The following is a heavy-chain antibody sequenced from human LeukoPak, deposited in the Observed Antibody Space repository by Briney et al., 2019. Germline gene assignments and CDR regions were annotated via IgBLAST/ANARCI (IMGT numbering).Heavy chain of an antibody. D-gene: IGHD3-22*01. CDR2: INPNSGGT. V-gene: IGHV1-2*02. CDR1: GYTFTGYY. J-gene: IGHJ3*02. Sequence: ASVKVSCKASGYTFTGYYMHWVRQAPGQGLEWMGWINPNSGGTNYAQKLQGRVTMTRDTSISTAYMELSRLRSDDTAVYYCARDSDYYDSSGYYFNDAFDIWGQGTMVTVSS. CDR3: ARDSDYYDSSGYYFNDAFDI.